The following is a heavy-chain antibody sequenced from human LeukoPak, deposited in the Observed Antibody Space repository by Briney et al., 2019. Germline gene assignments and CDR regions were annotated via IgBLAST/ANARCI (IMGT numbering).Heavy chain of an antibody. D-gene: IGHD3-22*01. V-gene: IGHV3-23*01. CDR3: AKETFYTYYDSSGYYYPGAFDI. Sequence: HPGGSLRFSCAASGFTFSSYAMSWVRQAPGKGLEWVSAISGSGGSTYYADSVKGRFTISRDNSKNTLYLQMNSLRAEDTAVYYCAKETFYTYYDSSGYYYPGAFDIWGQGTMVTVSS. J-gene: IGHJ3*02. CDR2: ISGSGGST. CDR1: GFTFSSYA.